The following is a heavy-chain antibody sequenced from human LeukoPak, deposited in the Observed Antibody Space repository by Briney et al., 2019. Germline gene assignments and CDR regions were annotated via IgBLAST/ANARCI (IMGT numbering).Heavy chain of an antibody. Sequence: SVKVSCKASGDTFSDYAIGWVRQAPGPGLEWMGRIIPILRLANYAQKFQGRVTITADKSTSTVYMELSSLRSEDTAVYYCARVPQGGSNPNWFDPWGQGTLVTVSS. D-gene: IGHD2-15*01. CDR3: ARVPQGGSNPNWFDP. CDR1: GDTFSDYA. CDR2: IIPILRLA. J-gene: IGHJ5*02. V-gene: IGHV1-69*04.